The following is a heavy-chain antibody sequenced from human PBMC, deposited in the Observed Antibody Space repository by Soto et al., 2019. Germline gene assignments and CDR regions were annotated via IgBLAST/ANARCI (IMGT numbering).Heavy chain of an antibody. V-gene: IGHV4-30-2*01. D-gene: IGHD3-22*01. CDR2: IYQSGST. CDR1: GGSISSGGYS. Sequence: SETLSLTCGVSGGSISSGGYSWSWIRQPPGKGLEWIGYIYQSGSTFYNPSLKSRVTISVDRSKNQFSLKLSSVTAADTAVYYCARDEYYYDSSGYYTNWFDPWGQGTLVTVSS. J-gene: IGHJ5*02. CDR3: ARDEYYYDSSGYYTNWFDP.